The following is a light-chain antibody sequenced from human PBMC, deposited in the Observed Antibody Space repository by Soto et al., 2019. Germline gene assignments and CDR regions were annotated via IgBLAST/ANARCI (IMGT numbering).Light chain of an antibody. V-gene: IGLV1-40*01. CDR3: QSYDSSPWV. J-gene: IGLJ1*01. CDR1: SSNIGAGYD. CDR2: GNS. Sequence: QSALTQPPSVSGAPGQRVTISCTGSSSNIGAGYDVHWYQQLPGTAPKLLIYGNSNRPSGVPDRFSGSKSGTSASLAITGLQAEDEADYYCQSYDSSPWVFGTGTKLTVL.